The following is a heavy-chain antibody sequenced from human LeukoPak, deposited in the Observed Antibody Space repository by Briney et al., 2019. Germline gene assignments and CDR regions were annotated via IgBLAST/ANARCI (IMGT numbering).Heavy chain of an antibody. Sequence: AGSLTLSCAASGFSFSSYWLSWVRQAPGKGLEWVANIKHDGSENYYVDSVKGRSTFSTDTAKNSLYLQINSLRAEATAIYYGARHRHGHFESWGQGTLASVSS. CDR3: ARHRHGHFES. J-gene: IGHJ4*02. D-gene: IGHD5-24*01. CDR2: IKHDGSEN. CDR1: GFSFSSYW. V-gene: IGHV3-7*05.